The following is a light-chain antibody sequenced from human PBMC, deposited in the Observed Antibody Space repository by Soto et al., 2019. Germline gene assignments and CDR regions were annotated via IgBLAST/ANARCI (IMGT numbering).Light chain of an antibody. Sequence: QSALTQPPSASGSPGQSVTISCTGTSSDVGGYNYVCWYQQYPGKAPKLIISQVYKRPSGVPDRFSGSKSGNTASLTVSGLQAEDEADYYCSSFSGTNTVVFGGGTKLTVL. CDR2: QVY. J-gene: IGLJ2*01. CDR1: SSDVGGYNY. CDR3: SSFSGTNTVV. V-gene: IGLV2-8*01.